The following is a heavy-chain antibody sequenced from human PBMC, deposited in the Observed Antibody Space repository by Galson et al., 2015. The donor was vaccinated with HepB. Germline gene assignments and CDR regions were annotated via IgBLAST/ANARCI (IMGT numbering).Heavy chain of an antibody. J-gene: IGHJ4*03. D-gene: IGHD6-13*01. CDR2: IYSGGST. V-gene: IGHV3-66*01. Sequence: SLRLSCAASGFTVSSNYMSWVRQAPGKGLEWVSVIYSGGSTYYADSVKGRFTISRDNSKNTLYLQMNSLRAEDTAVYYCARGVAAAYFDYWGQGTKVTVSS. CDR1: GFTVSSNY. CDR3: ARGVAAAYFDY.